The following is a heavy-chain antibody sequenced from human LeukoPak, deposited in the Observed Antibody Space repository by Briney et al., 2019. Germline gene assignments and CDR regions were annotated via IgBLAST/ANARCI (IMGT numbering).Heavy chain of an antibody. Sequence: PGGSLRLSCAASGFTFPTYVIHWVRQAPGKGLEWVAVISQTGSIETYADSVRGRFSISRDNSDSTVYLQMNSLKTEDTAVYYCARDRAVALPTYFYYMDDWGKGTTVIVSS. CDR2: ISQTGSIE. D-gene: IGHD2-15*01. J-gene: IGHJ6*03. CDR3: ARDRAVALPTYFYYMDD. V-gene: IGHV3-30*03. CDR1: GFTFPTYV.